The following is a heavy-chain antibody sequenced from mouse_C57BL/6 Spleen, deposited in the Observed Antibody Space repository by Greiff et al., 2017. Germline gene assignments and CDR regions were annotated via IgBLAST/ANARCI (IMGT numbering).Heavy chain of an antibody. CDR2: ISYDGSN. Sequence: EVKLVESGPGLVKPSQSLSLTCSVTGYSITSGYYWNWIRQFPGNNLEWMGYISYDGSNNYNPSLKNRISITRDTSKNQFFLKLNSVTTEDTATYYCARVAYTGYFDVWGTGTTVTVSS. D-gene: IGHD2-10*01. CDR1: GYSITSGYY. J-gene: IGHJ1*03. CDR3: ARVAYTGYFDV. V-gene: IGHV3-6*01.